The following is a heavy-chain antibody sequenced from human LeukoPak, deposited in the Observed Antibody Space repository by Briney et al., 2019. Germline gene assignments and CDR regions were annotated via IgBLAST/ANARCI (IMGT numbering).Heavy chain of an antibody. V-gene: IGHV3-53*01. CDR3: ARGVEPLADKTFAN. J-gene: IGHJ1*01. CDR2: LYSDGNT. Sequence: GGSLRLSCAASGFTVITNDMTWVRQAPGKGLEWVSVLYSDGNTKYADSVQGRFTISRDNSKNTLYLEMNSLSPDDTAVYYCARGVEPLADKTFANWGQGTLVTVSS. D-gene: IGHD1-14*01. CDR1: GFTVITND.